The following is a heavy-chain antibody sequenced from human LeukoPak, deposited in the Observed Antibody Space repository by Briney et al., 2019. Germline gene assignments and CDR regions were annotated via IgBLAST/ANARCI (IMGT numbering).Heavy chain of an antibody. Sequence: SVKVSCKASGGTFSTYPINWVRQAPGQGLEWMGRIIPILGQSNYAQKFQGTVSITADEFTDTAYMELSSLKSEDTAVYYCATGSAYRDSFDVWGQGTMVTVSS. D-gene: IGHD3-10*01. CDR3: ATGSAYRDSFDV. CDR2: IIPILGQS. V-gene: IGHV1-69*11. J-gene: IGHJ3*01. CDR1: GGTFSTYP.